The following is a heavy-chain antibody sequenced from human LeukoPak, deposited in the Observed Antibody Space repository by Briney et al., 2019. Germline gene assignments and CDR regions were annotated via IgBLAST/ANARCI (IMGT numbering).Heavy chain of an antibody. J-gene: IGHJ4*02. D-gene: IGHD5-18*01. CDR1: GGSISSGSYY. CDR2: IYTSGST. Sequence: PSETLSLTCTASGGSISSGSYYWSWIRQPAGKGLEWIGRIYTSGSTNYNPSLKSRVTISVDTSKNQFSLKLSSVTAADTAVYYCAIYVRGGYSYGYGHFDYWGQGTLVTVSS. CDR3: AIYVRGGYSYGYGHFDY. V-gene: IGHV4-61*02.